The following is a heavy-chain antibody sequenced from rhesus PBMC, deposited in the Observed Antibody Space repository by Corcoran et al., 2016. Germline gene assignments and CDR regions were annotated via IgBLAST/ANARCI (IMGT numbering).Heavy chain of an antibody. CDR2: ISGSDGTT. D-gene: IGHD4-23*01. J-gene: IGHJ6*01. Sequence: QLQESGPGLVKPSETLSLTCAVSVCSISSNFWGWIRQPPGKGLEWIGRISGSDGTTAYSPSLNSRVTISIDTAKTQFCLKVNSVTAADTAGYYCARGSNLSGLDFWGQGVAVTVSS. CDR3: ARGSNLSGLDF. CDR1: VCSISSNF. V-gene: IGHV4-160*01.